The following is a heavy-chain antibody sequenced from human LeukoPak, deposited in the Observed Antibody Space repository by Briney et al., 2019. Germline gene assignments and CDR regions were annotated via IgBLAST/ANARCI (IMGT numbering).Heavy chain of an antibody. CDR2: ISSSSSYI. CDR3: ARDDYGDYTRFDY. V-gene: IGHV3-11*06. Sequence: PGGSLRLSCAASGFTFSDYYMSWIRQAPGKGLEWVSYISSSSSYIYYADSVKGRFTISRDNAKNSLYLQMNSLRAEDTAVYYCARDDYGDYTRFDYWGQGTLVTVSS. CDR1: GFTFSDYY. D-gene: IGHD4-17*01. J-gene: IGHJ4*02.